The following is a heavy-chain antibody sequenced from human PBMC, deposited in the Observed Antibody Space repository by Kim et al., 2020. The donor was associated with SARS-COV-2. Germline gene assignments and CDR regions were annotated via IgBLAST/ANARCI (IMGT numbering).Heavy chain of an antibody. J-gene: IGHJ4*02. CDR1: GGSISSGTYY. V-gene: IGHV4-39*01. CDR3: ARGRDALDY. CDR2: IYYSGST. Sequence: SETLSLTCTVSGGSISSGTYYWSWIRQPPGKGLEWIGSIYYSGSTYYSPSLKSRVTISAATSKNQVSLKLNSVTAADTAVYFCARGRDALDYWGQGTLVTVSS.